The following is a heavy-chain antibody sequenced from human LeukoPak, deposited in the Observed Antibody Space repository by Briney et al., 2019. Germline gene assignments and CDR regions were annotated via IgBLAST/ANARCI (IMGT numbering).Heavy chain of an antibody. CDR2: IRYDGSNK. Sequence: GGSLRLSCAASGFTFSSYEMNWVRQAPGKGLDWVAFIRYDGSNKYYADSVKGRFTISRDNSKNTLYLQLNSLRAEDTAVYYCAKDYQVNYYDSSGYPPDSWGQGTLVTVSS. V-gene: IGHV3-30*02. D-gene: IGHD3-22*01. CDR1: GFTFSSYE. J-gene: IGHJ4*02. CDR3: AKDYQVNYYDSSGYPPDS.